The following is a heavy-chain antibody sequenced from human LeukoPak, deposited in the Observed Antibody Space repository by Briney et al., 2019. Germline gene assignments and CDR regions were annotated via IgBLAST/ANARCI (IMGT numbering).Heavy chain of an antibody. Sequence: GGSLRLSCVVSEFISTTYWVNWVRQAPGEGLEWVANIKEDRSEKHYVGSVEGRFSVSRDYAKNPLSLQMSSLRGEDTAVYYCAVGSGWLPDYWSQGTLVTVSS. D-gene: IGHD6-19*01. J-gene: IGHJ4*02. CDR3: AVGSGWLPDY. CDR2: IKEDRSEK. CDR1: EFISTTYW. V-gene: IGHV3-7*03.